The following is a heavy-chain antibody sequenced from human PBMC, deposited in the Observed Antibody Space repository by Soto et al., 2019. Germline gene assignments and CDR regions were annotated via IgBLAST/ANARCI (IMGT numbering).Heavy chain of an antibody. D-gene: IGHD3-3*01. CDR1: GYTFTSYY. V-gene: IGHV1-46*01. CDR3: ARGTRVLRFLEWSPGDYGMDV. J-gene: IGHJ6*02. CDR2: INPSGGST. Sequence: ASVKVSCKASGYTFTSYYMHWVRQAPGQGLEWMGIINPSGGSTSYAQKFQGRVTMTRDTSTSTVYMELSSLRSEDTAVYYCARGTRVLRFLEWSPGDYGMDVWGQGTTVTVSS.